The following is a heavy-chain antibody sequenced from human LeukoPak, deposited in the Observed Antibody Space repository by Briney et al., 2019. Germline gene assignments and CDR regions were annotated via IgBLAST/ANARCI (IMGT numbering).Heavy chain of an antibody. CDR2: IYYSGST. Sequence: SETLSLTCTVSGGSISSSSYYWGWIRQPPGKGLEWIGSIYYSGSTYYNPSLKSRVTISVDTSKNQFSLKLSSVTAADTAVYYCARHERVGATKVDYWGQGTLVTVSS. D-gene: IGHD1-26*01. CDR1: GGSISSSSYY. V-gene: IGHV4-39*01. CDR3: ARHERVGATKVDY. J-gene: IGHJ4*02.